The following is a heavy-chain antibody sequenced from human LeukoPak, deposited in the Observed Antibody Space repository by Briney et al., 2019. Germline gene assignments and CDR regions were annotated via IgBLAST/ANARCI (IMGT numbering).Heavy chain of an antibody. CDR1: GFTFSSYA. CDR3: ARDGWGYDSSGYLVA. J-gene: IGHJ4*02. D-gene: IGHD3-22*01. CDR2: ISYDGSNK. V-gene: IGHV3-30-3*01. Sequence: GGSLRLSCAASGFTFSSYAMHWVRQAPGKGLEWVAVISYDGSNKYYADSVKGRFTISRDNSKNTLYLRMNSLRAEDTAVYYCARDGWGYDSSGYLVAWGQGTLVTVSS.